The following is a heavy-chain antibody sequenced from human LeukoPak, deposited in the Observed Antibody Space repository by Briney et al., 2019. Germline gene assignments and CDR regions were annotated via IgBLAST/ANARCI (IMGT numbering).Heavy chain of an antibody. CDR3: ARGAYGPGSFPFDC. CDR2: IKQDGGEK. Sequence: GGSLRLSCAASGFTLSSYWMSWVRQAPGKGLEWVANIKQDGGEKYYLESVRGQFTISRDNAKNSLFLQMNSLRAEDTAVYYCARGAYGPGSFPFDCWGQGTLVTVSS. V-gene: IGHV3-7*01. CDR1: GFTLSSYW. J-gene: IGHJ4*02. D-gene: IGHD3-10*01.